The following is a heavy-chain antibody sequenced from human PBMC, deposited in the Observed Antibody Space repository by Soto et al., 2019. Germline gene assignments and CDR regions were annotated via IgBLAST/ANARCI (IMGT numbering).Heavy chain of an antibody. V-gene: IGHV3-23*01. CDR3: AKDLRPDGVWDFDY. D-gene: IGHD4-17*01. Sequence: EVQLLESGGGLVQPGGSLRLSCAASGFTFSSYTMNWVRQAPGKGLEWVSGINSGGRTYYADSVKGRFTISRDDSKNTLYLQKISLRAEDTAVYYCAKDLRPDGVWDFDYWGQGTLVTGSS. CDR1: GFTFSSYT. CDR2: INSGGRT. J-gene: IGHJ4*02.